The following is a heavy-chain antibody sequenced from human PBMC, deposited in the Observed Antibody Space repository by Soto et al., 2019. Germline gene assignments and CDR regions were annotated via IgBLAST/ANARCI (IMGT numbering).Heavy chain of an antibody. J-gene: IGHJ6*02. CDR3: ARVTWDGSGSYSIYYGMDV. V-gene: IGHV1-69*13. D-gene: IGHD3-10*01. CDR1: GGTLSSYA. CDR2: IIPIFGTA. Sequence: SVQVSSRXSGGTLSSYASSWVRQAPGPGLEWMGGIIPIFGTANYAQKFQGRVTITADESTSIASMELSSLRSEDTAVYYCARVTWDGSGSYSIYYGMDVWGQRTTVTVSS.